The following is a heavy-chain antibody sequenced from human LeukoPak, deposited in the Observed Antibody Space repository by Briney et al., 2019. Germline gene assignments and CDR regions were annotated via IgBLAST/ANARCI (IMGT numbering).Heavy chain of an antibody. D-gene: IGHD5-18*01. CDR2: ISYDGSNK. V-gene: IGHV3-30*18. CDR3: AKDPRAGYSYGYPNNWFDP. Sequence: GGSLRLSCAASGFTFSSYGMHWVRQAPGKGLEWVAVISYDGSNKYYADSVKGQFTISRDNSKNTLYLQMNSLRAEDTAVYYCAKDPRAGYSYGYPNNWFDPWGQGTLVTVSS. J-gene: IGHJ5*02. CDR1: GFTFSSYG.